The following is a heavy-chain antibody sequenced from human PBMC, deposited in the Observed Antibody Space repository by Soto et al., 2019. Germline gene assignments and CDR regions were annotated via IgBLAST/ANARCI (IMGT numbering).Heavy chain of an antibody. CDR1: GFTFSSYA. CDR2: ISYDGSNK. V-gene: IGHV3-30*14. Sequence: RGSLRLSCAASGFTFSSYAMHWVRQAPGKGLEWVAVISYDGSNKYYADSVKGRFTISRDNSKNTLYLQMGSLRAEDMAVYYCARGPGYYFDYWGQGTLVTVSS. J-gene: IGHJ4*02. CDR3: ARGPGYYFDY.